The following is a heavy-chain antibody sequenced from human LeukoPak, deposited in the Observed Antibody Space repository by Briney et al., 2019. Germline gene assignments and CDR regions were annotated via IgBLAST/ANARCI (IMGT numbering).Heavy chain of an antibody. CDR2: IIPIFGTA. V-gene: IGHV1-69*05. CDR3: ARDQGSGWYYFDY. D-gene: IGHD6-19*01. Sequence: SVKVSCKASGGTFSSYAISWVRQAPGQGLEWMGGIIPIFGTANYAQKFQGRVTITRDTSTSTAYMELSSLRSEDTAVYYCARDQGSGWYYFDYWGQGTLVTVSS. J-gene: IGHJ4*02. CDR1: GGTFSSYA.